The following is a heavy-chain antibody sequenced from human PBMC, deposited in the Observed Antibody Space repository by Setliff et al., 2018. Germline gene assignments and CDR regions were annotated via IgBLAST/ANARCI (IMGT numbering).Heavy chain of an antibody. CDR2: FDPEDGET. Sequence: ASVKVSCKVSGYTLTELSMHWVRQAPGKGLEWMGGFDPEDGETIYAQKFQGRVTMTEDASTDTAYMELSSLRSEDTAVYYCATNSGGNTIDAFDIWGQGTMVTVSS. CDR3: ATNSGGNTIDAFDI. CDR1: GYTLTELS. V-gene: IGHV1-24*01. J-gene: IGHJ3*02. D-gene: IGHD2-15*01.